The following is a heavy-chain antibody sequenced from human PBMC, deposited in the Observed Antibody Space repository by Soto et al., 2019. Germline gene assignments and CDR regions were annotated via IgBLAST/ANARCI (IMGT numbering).Heavy chain of an antibody. CDR2: INPNSGGT. CDR1: GYTFTDYY. D-gene: IGHD3-22*01. J-gene: IGHJ4*02. Sequence: ASVKVSCKASGYTFTDYYIHWVRQAPGQGLEWMGWINPNSGGTNSAQKFQGRVTMTRDTSIRTAYMELSRLTSDDTAVYYCAREGYYDSGGYSGVFLDYWGQGTLVTVSS. V-gene: IGHV1-2*02. CDR3: AREGYYDSGGYSGVFLDY.